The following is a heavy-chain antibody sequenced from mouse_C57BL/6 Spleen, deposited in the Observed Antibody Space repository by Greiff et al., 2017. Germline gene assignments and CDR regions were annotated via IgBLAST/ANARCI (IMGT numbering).Heavy chain of an antibody. CDR3: ARGIITTVVATDYYAMDD. D-gene: IGHD1-1*01. Sequence: QVQLQQPGAELVRPGTSVKLSCKASGYTFTSYWMHWVKQRPGQGLEWIGVIDPSDSYTNYNQKFKGKATLTVDTSSSTAYMQLSSLTSEDSAVYYCARGIITTVVATDYYAMDDWGQGTSVTVSS. CDR1: GYTFTSYW. J-gene: IGHJ4*01. CDR2: IDPSDSYT. V-gene: IGHV1-59*01.